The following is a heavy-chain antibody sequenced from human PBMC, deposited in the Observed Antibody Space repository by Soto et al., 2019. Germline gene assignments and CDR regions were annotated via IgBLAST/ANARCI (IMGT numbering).Heavy chain of an antibody. V-gene: IGHV4-30-4*01. D-gene: IGHD3-22*01. Sequence: PSSSXSLTGTVAVYSIIIPHYYLTWVRQPPGKGLEWVGYIYYTGNNFYNPALQSLIAMSVDPSTNQFSMNLASVTAADTAVYYCHRAPKPNYDTYNWNGGFDSWGHGTLVTV. CDR3: HRAPKPNYDTYNWNGGFDS. CDR2: IYYTGNN. J-gene: IGHJ4*01. CDR1: VYSIIIPHYY.